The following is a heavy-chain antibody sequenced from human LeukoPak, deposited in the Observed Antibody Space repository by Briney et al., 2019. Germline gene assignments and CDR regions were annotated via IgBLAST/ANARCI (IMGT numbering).Heavy chain of an antibody. V-gene: IGHV5-51*01. D-gene: IGHD3-10*01. CDR2: IYPCGSDT. CDR3: ARQRFTMRAYAGNWFDP. J-gene: IGHJ5*02. CDR1: GYILTKNW. Sequence: GGSLQISWQISGYILTKNWIGWVRQMPGKGLEWMGIIYPCGSDTRYSTSFQGRVTISADKSISTAYLQWSSLKALDTAMYSCARQRFTMRAYAGNWFDPWGQGTLVTVSS.